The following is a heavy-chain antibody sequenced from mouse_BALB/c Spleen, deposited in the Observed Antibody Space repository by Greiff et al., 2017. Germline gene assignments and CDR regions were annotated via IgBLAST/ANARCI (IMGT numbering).Heavy chain of an antibody. V-gene: IGHV7-3*02. CDR3: ARDVTTVGFDY. D-gene: IGHD1-1*01. CDR2: IRNKANGYTT. Sequence: DVKLVESGGGLVQPGGSLRLSCATSGFTFTDYYMSWVRQPPGKALEWLGFIRNKANGYTTEYSASVKGRFTISRDNSQSILYLQMNTLRAEDSATYYCARDVTTVGFDYWGQGTTLTVSS. CDR1: GFTFTDYY. J-gene: IGHJ2*01.